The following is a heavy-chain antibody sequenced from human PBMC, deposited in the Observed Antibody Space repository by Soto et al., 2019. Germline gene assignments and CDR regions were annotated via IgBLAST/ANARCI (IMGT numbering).Heavy chain of an antibody. CDR3: ARDAGAGSSWYTWFDP. CDR2: ISAYNGNT. V-gene: IGHV1-18*04. Sequence: ASVKVSCKASGYTFTSYGISWVRQAPGQGLEWMGWISAYNGNTNYAQKLQGRVTMTTDTSTSTAYMELRSLRSDDTAVYYCARDAGAGSSWYTWFDPWGQGTLVTVSS. J-gene: IGHJ5*02. D-gene: IGHD6-13*01. CDR1: GYTFTSYG.